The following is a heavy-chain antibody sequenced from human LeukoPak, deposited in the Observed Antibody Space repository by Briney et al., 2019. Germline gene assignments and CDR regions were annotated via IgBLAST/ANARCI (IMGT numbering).Heavy chain of an antibody. CDR1: GGSISSSSYY. J-gene: IGHJ4*02. Sequence: PSETLSLTWTVSGGSISSSSYYWGWIRQPPGKGLEWIGSIYYSGSTYYNPSLKSRITMSVDTSKNHFSLRLSSVTAADTAVYYCVRDLDYSTTWYDYWGQGTPVTVSS. V-gene: IGHV4-39*07. D-gene: IGHD6-13*01. CDR2: IYYSGST. CDR3: VRDLDYSTTWYDY.